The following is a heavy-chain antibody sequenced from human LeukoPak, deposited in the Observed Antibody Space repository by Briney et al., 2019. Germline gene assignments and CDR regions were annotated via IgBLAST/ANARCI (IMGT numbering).Heavy chain of an antibody. CDR1: GYTLTELS. J-gene: IGHJ4*02. V-gene: IGHV1-24*01. CDR2: FDPEDGET. CDR3: ATAGDTANGGECFDY. Sequence: GASVKVSCKVSGYTLTELSMHWVRQAPGKGLDWMGGFDPEDGETIYAQKFQGRVTMTEDTSTDTAYMELSSLRSEDTAVYYCATAGDTANGGECFDYWGQGTLVTVSS. D-gene: IGHD5-18*01.